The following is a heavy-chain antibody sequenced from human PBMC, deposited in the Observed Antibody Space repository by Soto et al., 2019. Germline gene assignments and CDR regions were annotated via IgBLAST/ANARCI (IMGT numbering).Heavy chain of an antibody. J-gene: IGHJ4*02. Sequence: QVQLVESGGGVVQPERSLRLSCAASGFIFSSYAMNWVRQAPGKGLEWVALISYEGSSQYYADSVKGRFTISRDSSKNTRYLHMNSLGAADTAVYYCGRCTSTSCHLGSDYWGQGTLVTVSS. CDR1: GFIFSSYA. CDR3: GRCTSTSCHLGSDY. V-gene: IGHV3-30*04. CDR2: ISYEGSSQ. D-gene: IGHD2-2*01.